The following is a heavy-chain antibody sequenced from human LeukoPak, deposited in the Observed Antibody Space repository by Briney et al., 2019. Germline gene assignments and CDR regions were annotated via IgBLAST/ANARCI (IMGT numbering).Heavy chain of an antibody. J-gene: IGHJ4*02. D-gene: IGHD2-2*01. CDR3: ARDCSSTSCYSGKPD. Sequence: GGSLRLSCAASGFTFSSYSMNWVRQAPGKGLEWVSSISSSSSYIYYADSVNGRFTISRDNAKNSLYLQMNSLRAEDTAVYYCARDCSSTSCYSGKPDWGQGTLVTVSS. CDR2: ISSSSSYI. V-gene: IGHV3-21*01. CDR1: GFTFSSYS.